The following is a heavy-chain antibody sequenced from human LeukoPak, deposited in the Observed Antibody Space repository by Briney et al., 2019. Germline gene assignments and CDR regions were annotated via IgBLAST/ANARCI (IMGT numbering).Heavy chain of an antibody. CDR3: ARDGNFYYGPGSYCDY. CDR1: GFTFSRYA. D-gene: IGHD3-10*01. CDR2: ISYDGSNK. V-gene: IGHV3-30-3*01. J-gene: IGHJ4*02. Sequence: GSPRLSCVASGFTFSRYAMHWVRLAPGKGLEWVAVISYDGSNKYYADSVKGRFTISRDNSKNTLYLQMDSLRAEDTALYYCARDGNFYYGPGSYCDYWGQGTLVTVSS.